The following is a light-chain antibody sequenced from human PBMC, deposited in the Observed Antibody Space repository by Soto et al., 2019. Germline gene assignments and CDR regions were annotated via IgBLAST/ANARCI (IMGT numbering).Light chain of an antibody. CDR2: EVS. J-gene: IGLJ3*02. CDR3: SSYAGSNNGV. Sequence: QSALTQPPSASGSPGQSVTISCTGTSSDVGGYNYVSWYQHHPGKAPKFMIYEVSKRPSGVPDRFSGSKSGNTASLTVSGLQTEDEADYYCSSYAGSNNGVFGGGTKLTVL. CDR1: SSDVGGYNY. V-gene: IGLV2-8*01.